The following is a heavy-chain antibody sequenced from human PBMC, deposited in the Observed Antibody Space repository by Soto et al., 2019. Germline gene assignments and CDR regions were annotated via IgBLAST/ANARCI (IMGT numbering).Heavy chain of an antibody. V-gene: IGHV3-73*01. CDR2: IRSKSNSYAT. D-gene: IGHD4-17*01. Sequence: EVQLVESGGGLVQPGGSLKLSCAVSGFTFSGSAMHWVRQASGKGLEWVGRIRSKSNSYATAYAASVKGRFTISRDDSKNPAYLQMNSLKNEDTAVYYCTRGYGDYVRDYWGQGTLVTVSS. CDR1: GFTFSGSA. J-gene: IGHJ4*02. CDR3: TRGYGDYVRDY.